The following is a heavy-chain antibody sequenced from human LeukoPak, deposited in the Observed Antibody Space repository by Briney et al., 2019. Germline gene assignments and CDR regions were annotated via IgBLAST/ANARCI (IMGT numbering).Heavy chain of an antibody. CDR2: IRYDGGNK. J-gene: IGHJ3*02. Sequence: PGGSLRLSCAASRFTFSSYGMHWVRQAPGKGLEWVSYIRYDGGNKYYADSVKGRFTISRDNSKNTLYLQMNSLRAEDTAVYYCAKEVGSYYSVDAFDIWGQGTMVTVSS. D-gene: IGHD1-26*01. CDR1: RFTFSSYG. V-gene: IGHV3-30*02. CDR3: AKEVGSYYSVDAFDI.